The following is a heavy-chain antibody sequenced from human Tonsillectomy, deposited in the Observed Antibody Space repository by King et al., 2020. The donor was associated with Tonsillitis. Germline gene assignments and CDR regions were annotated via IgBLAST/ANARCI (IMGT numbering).Heavy chain of an antibody. CDR1: GFSLSTSGVG. J-gene: IGHJ5*02. CDR3: AHRRRAAAGGGRWVDP. D-gene: IGHD6-13*01. V-gene: IGHV2-5*01. Sequence: TLKESGPTLVKPTQTLTLTCTFSGFSLSTSGVGVGWIRQPPGKALEWLALIYWNDDKRYSPSLKSRLTITKDTSKNQVVLTMTNMDPVDTATYYCAHRRRAAAGGGRWVDPWGQGTLVTVSS. CDR2: IYWNDDK.